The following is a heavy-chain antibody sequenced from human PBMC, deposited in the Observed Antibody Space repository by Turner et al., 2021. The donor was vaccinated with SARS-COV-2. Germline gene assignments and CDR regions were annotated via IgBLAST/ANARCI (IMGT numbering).Heavy chain of an antibody. V-gene: IGHV4-4*02. D-gene: IGHD2-15*01. CDR2: IYHSGNT. CDR3: ATKYCSGGSCSYFDY. J-gene: IGHJ4*02. CDR1: GGSISSTNW. Sequence: QVQLQESGPGLVKPSGTLSLTCAVSGGSISSTNWWCWVRQPPGKGLEWIGEIYHSGNTNYNPSLKSRVTISVDKSKNQFSLKLSSVTAADTAVYYCATKYCSGGSCSYFDYWGQGTLVTVSS.